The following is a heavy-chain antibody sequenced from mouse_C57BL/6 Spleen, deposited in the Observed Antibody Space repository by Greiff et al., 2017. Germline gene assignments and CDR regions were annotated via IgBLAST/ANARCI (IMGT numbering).Heavy chain of an antibody. J-gene: IGHJ4*01. CDR2: ISNGGGST. CDR3: ASLNWDGYAMDY. CDR1: GFTFSDYY. D-gene: IGHD4-1*01. Sequence: EVMLVESGGGLVQPGGSLKLSCAASGFTFSDYYMYWVRQTPEKRLEWVAYISNGGGSTYYPDTVKGRFTISRDNAKNTLYLQMSRLKSEDTAMYYCASLNWDGYAMDYWGQGTSVTVSS. V-gene: IGHV5-12*01.